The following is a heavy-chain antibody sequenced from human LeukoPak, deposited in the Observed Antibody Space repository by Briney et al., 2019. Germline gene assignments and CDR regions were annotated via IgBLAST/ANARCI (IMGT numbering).Heavy chain of an antibody. CDR3: ARDLSGYSSSWTYYYYYYYMDV. J-gene: IGHJ6*03. CDR1: GGSISSYY. D-gene: IGHD6-13*01. V-gene: IGHV4-4*07. Sequence: SETLSLTCTVSGGSISSYYWSWIRQPAGKGLEWIGRIYTSGSTNYNPSLKSRVTMSVDTSKNQFSLKLSSVTAADTAVYYCARDLSGYSSSWTYYYYYYYMDVWGKGTTVTVSS. CDR2: IYTSGST.